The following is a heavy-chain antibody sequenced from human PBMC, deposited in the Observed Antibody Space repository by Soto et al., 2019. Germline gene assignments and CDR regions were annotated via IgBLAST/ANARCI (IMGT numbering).Heavy chain of an antibody. D-gene: IGHD1-26*01. Sequence: QVPLVESGGGVVQPGRSLRLSCAASGFTFSSYGMHWVRQAPGKGLEWVAVISYDGSNKYYADSVKGRFTISRDNSKNTLYLQMNSLRAEDTAVYYCAKDRAGLVWYFDYWGQGTLVTVSS. CDR3: AKDRAGLVWYFDY. CDR2: ISYDGSNK. V-gene: IGHV3-30*18. CDR1: GFTFSSYG. J-gene: IGHJ4*02.